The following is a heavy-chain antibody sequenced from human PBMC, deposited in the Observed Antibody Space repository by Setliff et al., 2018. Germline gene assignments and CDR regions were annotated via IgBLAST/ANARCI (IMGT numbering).Heavy chain of an antibody. CDR3: ARRGAMGSYYYYYYMDV. CDR2: IYPGDSDT. Sequence: PGESLKISCTGSGYSFITYWIGWVRQMPGKGLEWMGIIYPGDSDTRYSPAFQGQVTISVDKSISTAYLQWSSLKASDTAMYYCARRGAMGSYYYYYYMDVWGKGTTVTVSS. D-gene: IGHD2-2*01. J-gene: IGHJ6*03. V-gene: IGHV5-51*01. CDR1: GYSFITYW.